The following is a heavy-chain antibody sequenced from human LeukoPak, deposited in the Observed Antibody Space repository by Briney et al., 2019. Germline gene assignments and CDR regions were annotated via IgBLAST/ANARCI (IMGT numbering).Heavy chain of an antibody. CDR2: IRGSGGST. CDR3: ARDSGGSYRVAFDI. V-gene: IGHV3-23*01. D-gene: IGHD1-26*01. CDR1: GFTFSSYA. J-gene: IGHJ3*02. Sequence: PGGSLRLSCAASGFTFSSYAMSWVRQAPGKGLEWVSTIRGSGGSTHYADPVKGRFTISRDNSKNTLYLQMNSLRAEDTAVYYCARDSGGSYRVAFDIWGQGTMVTVSS.